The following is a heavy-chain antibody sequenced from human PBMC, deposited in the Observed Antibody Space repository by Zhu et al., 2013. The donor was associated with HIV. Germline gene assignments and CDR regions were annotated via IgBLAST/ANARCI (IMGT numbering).Heavy chain of an antibody. CDR2: INPNSGDT. Sequence: QLQLTQSGAEVTKTGTTVKVSCKTNEYSFTGHYIHWVRQAPGQGLQWMGWINPNSGDTKYSSDFQGRSIITRDTSINTTYLELTGLTLDDTAIYYCARFNSIHVRRNGVYQYHYYGMDVWGQGTTVAVSS. V-gene: IGHV1-2*07. CDR1: EYSFTGHY. D-gene: IGHD2-8*01. CDR3: ARFNSIHVRRNGVYQYHYYGMDV. J-gene: IGHJ6*02.